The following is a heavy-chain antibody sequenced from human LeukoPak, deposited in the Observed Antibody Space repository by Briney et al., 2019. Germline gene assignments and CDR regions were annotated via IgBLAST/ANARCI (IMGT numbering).Heavy chain of an antibody. CDR3: ARTGRLQYGDYVAFDY. CDR1: GFTFTDFY. V-gene: IGHV3-11*01. J-gene: IGHJ4*02. CDR2: ISISGTTI. Sequence: PGVSLRLSCAASGFTFTDFYMSWIRQAPGKGLEWVSYISISGTTIYYADSVKGRFTFSMDNAKNSLYLQMNSLRAEDTAVYYCARTGRLQYGDYVAFDYWGQGTLVTVSS. D-gene: IGHD4-17*01.